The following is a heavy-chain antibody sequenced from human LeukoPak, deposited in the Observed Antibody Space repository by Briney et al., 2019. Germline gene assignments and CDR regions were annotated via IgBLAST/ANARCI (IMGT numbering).Heavy chain of an antibody. Sequence: GGSLRLSCAASGFTFSRHIMNWVRQAPGKGLEWVSSISSSSGYKYYADSLKGRFTISRDNAKNSLYLQMNSLRAEDTAVYYCVREEACSSTSCYPDYWGQGTLVTVSS. CDR1: GFTFSRHI. CDR2: ISSSSGYK. CDR3: VREEACSSTSCYPDY. J-gene: IGHJ4*02. D-gene: IGHD2-2*01. V-gene: IGHV3-21*01.